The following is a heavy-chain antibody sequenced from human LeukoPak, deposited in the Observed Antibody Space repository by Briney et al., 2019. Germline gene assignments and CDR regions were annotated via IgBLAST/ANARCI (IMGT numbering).Heavy chain of an antibody. J-gene: IGHJ6*03. CDR1: EGTFSSYA. CDR3: ARVRYGYDFAPYYMDV. D-gene: IGHD5-12*01. CDR2: IIPIFGTA. Sequence: SVKVSCKASEGTFSSYAISWVRQAPGQGLEWMGRIIPIFGTANYAQKFQGRVTITTDESTSTAYMELSSLRSEDTAVYYCARVRYGYDFAPYYMDVWGKGTTVTVSS. V-gene: IGHV1-69*05.